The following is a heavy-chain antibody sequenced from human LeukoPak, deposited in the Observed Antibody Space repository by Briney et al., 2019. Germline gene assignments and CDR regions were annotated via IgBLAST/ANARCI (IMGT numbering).Heavy chain of an antibody. Sequence: GGSLRLSCAASGFTFSNYAMTWVRHAPGKGLEWVSTISGRDDSTYYADSVKGRFTISRDNSKNTLYLQMNSLRAEDTAVYYCAKDWDGSGYFSIPNYWGQGTLVTVSS. CDR3: AKDWDGSGYFSIPNY. CDR2: ISGRDDST. D-gene: IGHD3-22*01. J-gene: IGHJ4*02. V-gene: IGHV3-23*01. CDR1: GFTFSNYA.